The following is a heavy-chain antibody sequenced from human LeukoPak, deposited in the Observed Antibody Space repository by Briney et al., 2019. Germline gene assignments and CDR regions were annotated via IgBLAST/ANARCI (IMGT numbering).Heavy chain of an antibody. D-gene: IGHD1-26*01. CDR3: ARHLVGALDY. CDR2: IYYSGST. Sequence: PSETLSLTCTVSGGSISSSSYYWGWIRQPPGKELEWIGSIYYSGSTYYNPSLKSRVTISVDTSKNQFSLKLSSVTAADTAVYYCARHLVGALDYWGQGTLVTVSS. V-gene: IGHV4-39*01. CDR1: GGSISSSSYY. J-gene: IGHJ4*02.